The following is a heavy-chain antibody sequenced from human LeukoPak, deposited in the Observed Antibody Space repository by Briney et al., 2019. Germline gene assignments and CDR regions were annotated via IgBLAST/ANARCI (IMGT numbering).Heavy chain of an antibody. CDR2: INPSGGSA. Sequence: ASAQVSCKASGYTFTAYYIHWVRQAPGQGLEWMGVINPSGGSATYAQRFQGRIAMTRDTSASTVYVELSSLRSEDTAVYYCASKDTNGWYEEAWGQGTLVTVSS. CDR3: ASKDTNGWYEEA. V-gene: IGHV1-46*01. J-gene: IGHJ5*02. CDR1: GYTFTAYY. D-gene: IGHD6-19*01.